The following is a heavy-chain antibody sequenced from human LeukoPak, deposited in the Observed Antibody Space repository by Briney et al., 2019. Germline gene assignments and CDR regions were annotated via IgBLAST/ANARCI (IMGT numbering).Heavy chain of an antibody. CDR1: GGSINSHSYY. Sequence: KASEILSLTCTVSGGSINSHSYYWGWIRQPPGKGLEWIGSVYYDGTSYSNPSLTSRAAVFVDTSRDEFSLDLSFVTAADTAVYYCVRHISTNTGYFDSCGQGTLVSVSS. CDR3: VRHISTNTGYFDS. V-gene: IGHV4-39*01. J-gene: IGHJ4*02. D-gene: IGHD5-24*01. CDR2: VYYDGTS.